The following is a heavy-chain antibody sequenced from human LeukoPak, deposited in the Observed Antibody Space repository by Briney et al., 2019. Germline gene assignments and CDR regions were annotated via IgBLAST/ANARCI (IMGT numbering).Heavy chain of an antibody. J-gene: IGHJ4*02. CDR1: GGSFSGYY. CDR2: INHSGST. D-gene: IGHD1-14*01. CDR3: ARGIPEGWPPSRDY. Sequence: SETLSLTCAVYGGSFSGYYWSWIRQPPGKGLEWIGEINHSGSTNYNPSLKSRVTILVDTSKNQFSLKLSSVTAADTAVYYCARGIPEGWPPSRDYWGQGTLVTVSS. V-gene: IGHV4-34*01.